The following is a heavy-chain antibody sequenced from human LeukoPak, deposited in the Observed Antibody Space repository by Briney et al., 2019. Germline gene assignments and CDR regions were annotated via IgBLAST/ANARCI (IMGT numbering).Heavy chain of an antibody. D-gene: IGHD3-22*01. CDR3: AREYYDSSGRKHAFEN. CDR2: IDPDSGGT. Sequence: ASVKVSCKASGYTFADYYLHWVRQAPGQGLEWMGCIDPDSGGTNYTQKFQGRVTMTRDKSIRTAYMELSRLRSDDTAVYYCAREYYDSSGRKHAFENWGQGTMLTVSS. V-gene: IGHV1-2*02. CDR1: GYTFADYY. J-gene: IGHJ3*02.